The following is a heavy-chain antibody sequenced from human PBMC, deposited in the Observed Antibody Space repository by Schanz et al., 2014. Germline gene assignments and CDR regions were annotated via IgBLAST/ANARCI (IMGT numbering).Heavy chain of an antibody. Sequence: EVQLVESGGGLVQPGRSLRLSCAASGFTFDDYAMHWVRQAPGKGLEYVSGISWNSGTAVYADSVKGRFTISRDNSKNTLYLQMNSLRAEDTAVYYCARPIYDLWSGSFDYWGQGTLVTVSS. CDR2: ISWNSGTA. J-gene: IGHJ4*02. CDR3: ARPIYDLWSGSFDY. D-gene: IGHD3-3*01. CDR1: GFTFDDYA. V-gene: IGHV3-9*01.